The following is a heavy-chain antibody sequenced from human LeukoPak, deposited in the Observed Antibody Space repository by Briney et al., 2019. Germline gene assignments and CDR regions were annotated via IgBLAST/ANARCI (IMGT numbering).Heavy chain of an antibody. V-gene: IGHV1-46*01. J-gene: IGHJ6*02. CDR1: GYTFTSYY. Sequence: GASVTVSCKASGYTFTSYYMHWVRQAPGQGLEWMGIINPSGGSTSYTQKFQGRVTMTRDTSTSTVYMELSSLRSEDTAVYYCARDSVFRALDVWGQGTTVTVSS. CDR2: INPSGGST. CDR3: ARDSVFRALDV. D-gene: IGHD3-10*01.